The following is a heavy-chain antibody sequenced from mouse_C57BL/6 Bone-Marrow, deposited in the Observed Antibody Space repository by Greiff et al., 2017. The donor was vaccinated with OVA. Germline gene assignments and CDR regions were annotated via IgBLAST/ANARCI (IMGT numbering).Heavy chain of an antibody. D-gene: IGHD1-1*01. CDR2: IYPGSGNT. CDR3: ARGVTTVVATGYFDY. Sequence: QVQLQQSGPELVKPGASVKISCKASGYSFTSYYIHWVKQRPGQGLEWIGWIYPGSGNTKYNEKFKGKATLTADTSSSTAYMQLSSLTSEDSAVYYCARGVTTVVATGYFDYWGQGTTLTVSS. CDR1: GYSFTSYY. J-gene: IGHJ2*01. V-gene: IGHV1-66*01.